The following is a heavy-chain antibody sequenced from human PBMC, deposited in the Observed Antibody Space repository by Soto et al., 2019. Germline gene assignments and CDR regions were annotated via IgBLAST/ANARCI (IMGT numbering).Heavy chain of an antibody. D-gene: IGHD3-16*01. Sequence: QVHLVQSGAEVKKSGASVKVSCKGSGYDFTTYGITWVRQAPGQGLEWMAWISAHNGNTDYAQKFQGRVTVTRDTSTITAYMELRSLRSDDTAVYYCARGRYVDYWRQGALVTVSA. CDR2: ISAHNGNT. J-gene: IGHJ4*02. V-gene: IGHV1-18*01. CDR3: ARGRYVDY. CDR1: GYDFTTYG.